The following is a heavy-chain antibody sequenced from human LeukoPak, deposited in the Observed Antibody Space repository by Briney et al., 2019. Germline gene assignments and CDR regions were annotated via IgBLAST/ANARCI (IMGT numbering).Heavy chain of an antibody. CDR3: ARAPTVLVGYCSSSSCQADY. J-gene: IGHJ4*02. CDR2: IDPSSTYI. Sequence: GGSLRLSCAASGFTFRSYSMNWVRQAPGKGLEWVSAIDPSSTYIYYADSMKGRFTISRDNAENSLYLQMNSLRVEDTAVYYCARAPTVLVGYCSSSSCQADYWGQGTLVTVSS. CDR1: GFTFRSYS. V-gene: IGHV3-21*01. D-gene: IGHD2-2*01.